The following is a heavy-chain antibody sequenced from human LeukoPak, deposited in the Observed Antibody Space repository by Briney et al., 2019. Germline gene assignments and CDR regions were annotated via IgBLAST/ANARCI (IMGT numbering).Heavy chain of an antibody. CDR2: ISSSSSYI. J-gene: IGHJ4*02. V-gene: IGHV3-21*01. Sequence: GGSLRLSCAASGFTFSSYSMNWVRQAPGKGLEWVSSISSSSSYIYYADSVKCRFTISRDNAKNSLYLQMNSLRAEDTAVYYCASNSGSYSFGYWGQGTLVTVSS. CDR3: ASNSGSYSFGY. D-gene: IGHD1-26*01. CDR1: GFTFSSYS.